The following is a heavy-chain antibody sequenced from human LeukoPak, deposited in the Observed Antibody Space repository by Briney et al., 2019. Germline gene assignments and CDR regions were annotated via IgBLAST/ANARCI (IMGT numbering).Heavy chain of an antibody. CDR2: INTDGSIT. CDR1: GFTFSDYW. Sequence: GGSLRLSCAASGFTFSDYWIHWVRQAPGKGLVWVSRINTDGSITNYADSVKGRFSISRDNAKNTLYLQMSSLRAEDTAVYYCARDRGPRTGLMVREAYDYWGQGTLVTVSS. D-gene: IGHD3-10*01. V-gene: IGHV3-74*01. CDR3: ARDRGPRTGLMVREAYDY. J-gene: IGHJ4*02.